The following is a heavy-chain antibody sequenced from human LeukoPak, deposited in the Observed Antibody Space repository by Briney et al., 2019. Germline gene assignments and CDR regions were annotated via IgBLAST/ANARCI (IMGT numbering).Heavy chain of an antibody. V-gene: IGHV1-2*02. CDR1: GYTFTDYN. J-gene: IGHJ4*02. CDR2: INPNSGGT. CDR3: ATHPFDF. Sequence: ASVKVSCKASGYTFTDYNIHWVRQAPGQGLEWMGWINPNSGGTNYAQKFQGRVTMTRDTSIGTAYMDLSSLISDDTAVYYCATHPFDFWGQGPLVTVSS.